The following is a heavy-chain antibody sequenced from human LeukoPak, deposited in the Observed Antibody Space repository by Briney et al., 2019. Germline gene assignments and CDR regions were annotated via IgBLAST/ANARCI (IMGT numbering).Heavy chain of an antibody. D-gene: IGHD3-22*01. Sequence: ASVRVSCKASGGTFSSYAISWVRQAPGQGLEWMGGIIPIFGTANYAQKFQGRVTITADESTSTAYMELSSLRSEDTAVYYCAREGSYYYDSSGYYFDYWGQGTLVTVSS. V-gene: IGHV1-69*13. CDR1: GGTFSSYA. CDR3: AREGSYYYDSSGYYFDY. CDR2: IIPIFGTA. J-gene: IGHJ4*02.